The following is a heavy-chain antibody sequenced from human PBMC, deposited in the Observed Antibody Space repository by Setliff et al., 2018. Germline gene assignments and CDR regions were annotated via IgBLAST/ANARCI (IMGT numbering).Heavy chain of an antibody. CDR3: ARDLVAAAGFDY. J-gene: IGHJ4*02. CDR2: ISSSSSTI. Sequence: LRLSCAASGFTFSRYTINWVRQAPGKGLEWVSSISSSSSTIYYADSVKGRFTISRDNAKNSLYLRMNSLRAEDTAVYYCARDLVAAAGFDYWGQGTLVTVS. D-gene: IGHD6-13*01. V-gene: IGHV3-48*04. CDR1: GFTFSRYT.